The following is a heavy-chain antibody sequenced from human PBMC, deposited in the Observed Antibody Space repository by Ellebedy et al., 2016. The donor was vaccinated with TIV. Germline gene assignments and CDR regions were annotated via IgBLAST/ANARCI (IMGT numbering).Heavy chain of an antibody. Sequence: GGSLRLXCAASGFTFSSYAMHWVRQALGKGLEWVAVISYDGSNKYYADSVKGRFTISRDNSKNTLYLQMNSLRAEDAAVYYCAKGFRGGVRVNWFDPWGQGTLVTVSS. J-gene: IGHJ5*02. D-gene: IGHD2-8*02. CDR2: ISYDGSNK. CDR1: GFTFSSYA. CDR3: AKGFRGGVRVNWFDP. V-gene: IGHV3-30*04.